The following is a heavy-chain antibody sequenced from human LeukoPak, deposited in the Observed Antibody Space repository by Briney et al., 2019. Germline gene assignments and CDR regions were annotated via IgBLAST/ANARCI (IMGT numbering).Heavy chain of an antibody. D-gene: IGHD2-15*01. Sequence: SVKVSCKASGYTFTTYYMHWVRQVPGQGLEWMGVLNPSGGSASYAQNFQGRVTMTRDTSTSTVYMELSSLRSEDTAVYYCARGDIDYWGQGTLVTVSS. CDR3: ARGDIDY. CDR1: GYTFTTYY. V-gene: IGHV1-46*01. CDR2: LNPSGGSA. J-gene: IGHJ4*02.